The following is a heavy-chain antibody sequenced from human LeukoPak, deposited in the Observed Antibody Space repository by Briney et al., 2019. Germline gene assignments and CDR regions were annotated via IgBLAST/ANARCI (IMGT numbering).Heavy chain of an antibody. J-gene: IGHJ4*01. V-gene: IGHV4-39*01. Sequence: SETLSLTCTVSGDSISSGSYYWGWIRQSPGKDLEWIGSIYYSGSTHYNPSLNSRVTISVDTSKKQFSLKLSSVTAADTAVYYCARNSSGWSFDYWGQGTLVTVSS. CDR2: IYYSGST. CDR1: GDSISSGSYY. D-gene: IGHD6-19*01. CDR3: ARNSSGWSFDY.